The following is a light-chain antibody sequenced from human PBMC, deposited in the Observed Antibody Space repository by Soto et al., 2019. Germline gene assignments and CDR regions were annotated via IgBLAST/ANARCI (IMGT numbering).Light chain of an antibody. V-gene: IGKV3-20*01. Sequence: EIVLTQSPVTLSLSPGERATLSCRASRSVNSYLAWYQQKPGQSPRLLIYDASSRAPGIPDRISGSGSATDFTLTISRLEPEDFAVYYCQQYGSSPLTFGGGTKVEIK. CDR3: QQYGSSPLT. CDR1: RSVNSY. CDR2: DAS. J-gene: IGKJ4*01.